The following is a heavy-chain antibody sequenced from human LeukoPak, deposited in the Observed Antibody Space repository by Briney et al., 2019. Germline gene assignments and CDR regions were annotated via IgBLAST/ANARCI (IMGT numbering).Heavy chain of an antibody. CDR2: ISGTSGRT. CDR1: GFTFNNYA. V-gene: IGHV3-23*01. J-gene: IGHJ4*02. Sequence: PGGSLRLSCAGSGFTFNNYAMSWVRQAPGKGLEWVSGISGTSGRTYYADSVKGRFTISRDNSKSTLFLQMNSLRAEDTAVYYCAKDLPSNIIAASYYFDYWGQGTLVTVSS. D-gene: IGHD6-6*01. CDR3: AKDLPSNIIAASYYFDY.